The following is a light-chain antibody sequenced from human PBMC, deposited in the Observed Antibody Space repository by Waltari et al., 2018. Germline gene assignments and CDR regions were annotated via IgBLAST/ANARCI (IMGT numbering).Light chain of an antibody. CDR3: QVWDSGRDQVV. Sequence: SYELTQAPSVSVAPGKTATIPCGGNKVGSKSVHWFQQKTGQAPVLVIYYDSDRPSGIPERFSGSNTGNTATLTISRVEAGDEADYYCQVWDSGRDQVVFGGGTKLAVL. CDR1: KVGSKS. V-gene: IGLV3-21*01. CDR2: YDS. J-gene: IGLJ2*01.